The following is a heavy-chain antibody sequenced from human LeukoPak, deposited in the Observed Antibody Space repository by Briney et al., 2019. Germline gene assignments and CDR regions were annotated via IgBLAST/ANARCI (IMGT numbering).Heavy chain of an antibody. J-gene: IGHJ4*02. CDR3: ARFIVVVATHDY. V-gene: IGHV3-33*01. CDR2: IWYDGSNK. Sequence: PGRSLRLSCAASGFTFSSYGMHWVRQAPGKGLEWVAVIWYDGSNKYYADSVKGRFTISRDNSKNTLYLQMNSLRAEDTAVYYCARFIVVVATHDYWGQGTLVTVSS. D-gene: IGHD2-15*01. CDR1: GFTFSSYG.